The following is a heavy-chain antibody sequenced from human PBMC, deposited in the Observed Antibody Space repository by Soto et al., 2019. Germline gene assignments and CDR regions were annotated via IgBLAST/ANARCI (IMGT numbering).Heavy chain of an antibody. D-gene: IGHD3-10*01. V-gene: IGHV1-46*01. CDR2: INPSGGST. J-gene: IGHJ4*02. CDR1: GYTFTSYY. Sequence: GASVKVSCKASGYTFTSYYMHWVRQAPGQGLEWMGIINPSGGSTSYAQKFQGRVTMTRDTSTSTVYMELSSLRSEDTAVYYCASRGITESPDHRYFDYWGQGTLVTVSS. CDR3: ASRGITESPDHRYFDY.